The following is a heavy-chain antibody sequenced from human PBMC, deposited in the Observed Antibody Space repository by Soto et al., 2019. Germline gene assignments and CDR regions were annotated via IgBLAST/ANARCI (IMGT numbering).Heavy chain of an antibody. D-gene: IGHD3-16*01. CDR3: VRGGGNFDY. V-gene: IGHV3-7*04. Sequence: VQLVESGGGLVQPGGSLRLTCAVSGFTFSGSWMSWVRQAPGKGLEWVANVNQDGSDKNYVDSVKGRFTISRDNAKNGLYLQRNSLRVEDAAGYYCVRGGGNFDYWGQGSLVTVSS. J-gene: IGHJ4*02. CDR2: VNQDGSDK. CDR1: GFTFSGSW.